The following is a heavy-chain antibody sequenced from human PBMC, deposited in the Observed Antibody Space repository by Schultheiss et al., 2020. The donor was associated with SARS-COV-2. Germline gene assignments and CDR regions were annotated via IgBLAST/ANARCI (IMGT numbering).Heavy chain of an antibody. CDR3: ARDPAQIVGATRDAFDI. V-gene: IGHV4-59*01. D-gene: IGHD1-26*01. J-gene: IGHJ3*02. Sequence: SETLSLTCTVSGGSISSYYWSWIRQPPGKGLEWIGYIYYSGSTNYNPSLKSRVTISVDTSKNQFSLKLSSVTAADTAVYYCARDPAQIVGATRDAFDIWGQGTKVTVSS. CDR2: IYYSGST. CDR1: GGSISSYY.